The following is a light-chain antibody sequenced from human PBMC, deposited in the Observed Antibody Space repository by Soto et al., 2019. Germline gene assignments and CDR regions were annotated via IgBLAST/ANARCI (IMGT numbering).Light chain of an antibody. CDR2: VAS. CDR3: QKYGSSPPWT. J-gene: IGKJ1*01. Sequence: ETVFTQYPCTLSLSPGERATLSCRAIQSVSSSHLAWYQQKPGQAPRLLIYVASGRATGIPDRFSGSGSGTDFTLTISRLEPEDFAVYYCQKYGSSPPWTFGQGTKVDI. V-gene: IGKV3-20*01. CDR1: QSVSSSH.